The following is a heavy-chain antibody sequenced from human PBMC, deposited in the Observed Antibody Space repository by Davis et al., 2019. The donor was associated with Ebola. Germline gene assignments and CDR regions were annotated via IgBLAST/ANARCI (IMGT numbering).Heavy chain of an antibody. CDR3: ARHYGVGSGGFD. CDR2: IDTKTGNP. Sequence: AASVKVSCKVSGYRFSGQTISWVRQAPGQGREWMGWIDTKTGNPMYAQGFTGRFVYSMDTSVSTAYLQIGSLEGEDTAVYFCARHYGVGSGGFDWGQGTVVTVSS. V-gene: IGHV7-4-1*01. D-gene: IGHD4-17*01. CDR1: GYRFSGQT. J-gene: IGHJ4*01.